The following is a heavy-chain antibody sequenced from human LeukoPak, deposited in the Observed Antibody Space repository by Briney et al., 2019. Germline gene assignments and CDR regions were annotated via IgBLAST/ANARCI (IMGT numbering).Heavy chain of an antibody. CDR3: VKGGGSGFDY. CDR2: ISDNGDKT. D-gene: IGHD3-10*01. Sequence: GGSLRLSSAASGFSFSTYAMSWVRQAPGKGLEWVSSISDNGDKTYYADSVKGRFTISRDNSRNTVYLQMNVLRAEDTAVYHCVKGGGSGFDYWGQGTLVTVSS. CDR1: GFSFSTYA. V-gene: IGHV3-23*01. J-gene: IGHJ4*02.